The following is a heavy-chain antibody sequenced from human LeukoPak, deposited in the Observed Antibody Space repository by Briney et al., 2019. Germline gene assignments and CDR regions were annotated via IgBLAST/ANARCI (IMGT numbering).Heavy chain of an antibody. CDR3: AKLRVLSSSSENNWFDS. V-gene: IGHV3-23*01. Sequence: PGGSLRLSCAASGFTFSSYAMSWVRQAPGKGLEWVSAISGSGGSTYYADSVKGRFTISRDNSENTLYLQMDSLRAEDTAVYYCAKLRVLSSSSENNWFDSWGQGTLVTVYS. D-gene: IGHD6-6*01. J-gene: IGHJ5*01. CDR1: GFTFSSYA. CDR2: ISGSGGST.